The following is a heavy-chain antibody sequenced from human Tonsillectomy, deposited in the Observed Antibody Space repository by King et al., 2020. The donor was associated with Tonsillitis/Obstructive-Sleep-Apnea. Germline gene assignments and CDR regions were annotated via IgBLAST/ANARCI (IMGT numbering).Heavy chain of an antibody. J-gene: IGHJ6*03. D-gene: IGHD2-2*01. CDR3: AKGGYCSSTSCPAGYYYYYMDV. V-gene: IGHV3-30*04. Sequence: VQLVESGGGVVQPGRSLRLSCAASGFTFSSYAMHWVRQAPGKGLEWVAVISYDGSNKYYADSVKGRFTISRDNSKNTLYLQMNSLRAEDTAVYYCAKGGYCSSTSCPAGYYYYYMDVWGKGTTVTVSS. CDR1: GFTFSSYA. CDR2: ISYDGSNK.